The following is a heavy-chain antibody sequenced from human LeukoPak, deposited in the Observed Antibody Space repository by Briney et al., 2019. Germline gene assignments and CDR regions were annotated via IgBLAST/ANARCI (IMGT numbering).Heavy chain of an antibody. D-gene: IGHD2-15*01. CDR1: GYTFTNYG. V-gene: IGHV1-18*01. CDR3: ARDIGGGSSSNWFDP. Sequence: ASVKVSCKASGYTFTNYGISWVRQAPGQGLEWMGWISVYNGNTNYAQKLQGRVTMTTDTSTSTAYMELRSLRSDDTAVYYCARDIGGGSSSNWFDPWGQGTLVTVSS. J-gene: IGHJ5*02. CDR2: ISVYNGNT.